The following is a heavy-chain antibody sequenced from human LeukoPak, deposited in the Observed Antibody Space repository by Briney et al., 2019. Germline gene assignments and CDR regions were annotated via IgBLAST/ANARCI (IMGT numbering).Heavy chain of an antibody. CDR3: ARGTWDSGIDI. D-gene: IGHD1-14*01. Sequence: ASVKVSCRASGYTFTRHGISWVRQAPGQGLEWMGWISCYNGDTNYAQKFQGRVTMTRDTSISTAYMELSRLRSDDTAVYYCARGTWDSGIDIWGQGTMVTVSS. CDR2: ISCYNGDT. V-gene: IGHV1-18*01. J-gene: IGHJ3*02. CDR1: GYTFTRHG.